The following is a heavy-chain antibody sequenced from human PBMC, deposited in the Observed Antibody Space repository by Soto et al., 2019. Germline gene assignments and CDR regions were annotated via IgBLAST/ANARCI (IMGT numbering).Heavy chain of an antibody. CDR2: ISYDGSNK. CDR1: GFTFSSYA. CDR3: ARDRGSEWELLSSYGMDV. V-gene: IGHV3-30-3*01. J-gene: IGHJ6*02. D-gene: IGHD1-26*01. Sequence: VGSLRLSCAASGFTFSSYAMHWVRQAPGKGLEWVAVISYDGSNKYYADSVKGRFTISRDNSKNTLYLQMNSLRAEDTAVYYCARDRGSEWELLSSYGMDVWGQGTMVTVSS.